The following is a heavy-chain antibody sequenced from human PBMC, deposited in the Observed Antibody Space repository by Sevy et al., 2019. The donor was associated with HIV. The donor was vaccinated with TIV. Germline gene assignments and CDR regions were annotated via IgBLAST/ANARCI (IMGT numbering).Heavy chain of an antibody. V-gene: IGHV3-21*01. CDR1: GFTFSTYS. Sequence: GGSLRLSCAASGFTFSTYSMNWVRQAPGKGLEWVSSISSSSTYIYYADSVKGRLTSTRDNAKNSLYLQMNSLTAEETAVYYCARDLCTGGVCPRWGYYYYGMDVWGQGTTVTVSS. D-gene: IGHD2-8*02. CDR3: ARDLCTGGVCPRWGYYYYGMDV. J-gene: IGHJ6*02. CDR2: ISSSSTYI.